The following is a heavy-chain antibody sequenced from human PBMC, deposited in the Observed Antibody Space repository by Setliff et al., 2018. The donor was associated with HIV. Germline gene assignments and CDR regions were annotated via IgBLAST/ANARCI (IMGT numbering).Heavy chain of an antibody. CDR1: DFTFSSYA. CDR3: AKGAAAGPNHFFDY. CDR2: IRYDGSIK. Sequence: PGESLKISCAPSDFTFSSYAMHWVRQAPGKGLEWVSFIRYDGSIKYYAASVKGRFTISRDNSKNTLYLQMNSLRPEDTAVYYCAKGAAAGPNHFFDYWGQGTLVTVSS. D-gene: IGHD6-13*01. V-gene: IGHV3-30*02. J-gene: IGHJ4*02.